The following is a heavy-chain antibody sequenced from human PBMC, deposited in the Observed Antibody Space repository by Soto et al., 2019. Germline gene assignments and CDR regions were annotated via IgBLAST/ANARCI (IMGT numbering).Heavy chain of an antibody. J-gene: IGHJ4*02. CDR1: GGTFSSYA. CDR3: AKQDYGGNSGLPPPDY. Sequence: QVQLVQSGAEVRKPGSSVKVSSKASGGTFSSYAISWVRQAPGQGLEWMGGIIPIFGTANYAQKFQGRVTITADESTSTAYMELSSLRSEDTAVYCCAKQDYGGNSGLPPPDYWGQGTLVTVSS. D-gene: IGHD4-17*01. V-gene: IGHV1-69*12. CDR2: IIPIFGTA.